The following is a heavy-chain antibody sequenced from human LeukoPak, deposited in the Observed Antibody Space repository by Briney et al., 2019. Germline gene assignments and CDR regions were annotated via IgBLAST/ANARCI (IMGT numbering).Heavy chain of an antibody. CDR2: IRYDGSNK. CDR3: AKDVSGYSSSWIDY. Sequence: GGSLRLSCAASGFTFSSYGMHWVRQAPGKGLEGVAFIRYDGSNKYYADSVKGRFTISRDNSKNTLYLQMNSLRAEDTAVYYCAKDVSGYSSSWIDYWGQGTLVTVSS. J-gene: IGHJ4*02. CDR1: GFTFSSYG. D-gene: IGHD6-13*01. V-gene: IGHV3-30*02.